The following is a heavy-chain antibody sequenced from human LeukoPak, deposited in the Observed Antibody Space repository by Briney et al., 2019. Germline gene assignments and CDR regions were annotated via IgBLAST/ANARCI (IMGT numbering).Heavy chain of an antibody. D-gene: IGHD3-10*01. CDR2: ISSSGGST. J-gene: IGHJ4*02. V-gene: IGHV3-64D*06. CDR3: VKDSSSGSYFDY. Sequence: GGSLRLSCSASGFTFSRYAMHWVRQAPGKGLEYVSAISSSGGSTYYADSMKGRFTISRDNSRNTLHLQMSSLRVEDTAVYYCVKDSSSGSYFDYWGQGTLVTVSS. CDR1: GFTFSRYA.